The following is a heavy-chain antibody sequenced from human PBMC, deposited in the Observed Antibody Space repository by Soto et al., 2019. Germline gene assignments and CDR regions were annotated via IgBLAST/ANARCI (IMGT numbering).Heavy chain of an antibody. D-gene: IGHD5-12*01. CDR3: ARVPRDGSVL. CDR2: IFHSGST. J-gene: IGHJ4*02. Sequence: QVHLQESGPGLVKPSGALSLTCAVSGDSISSNNWWHWVRQPPGKGLEWIAEIFHSGSTNYNLSLKSRVTISIDKSKNHFSLKMNSVTAADTAVYYCARVPRDGSVLWGQGTLVTVSS. CDR1: GDSISSNNW. V-gene: IGHV4-4*02.